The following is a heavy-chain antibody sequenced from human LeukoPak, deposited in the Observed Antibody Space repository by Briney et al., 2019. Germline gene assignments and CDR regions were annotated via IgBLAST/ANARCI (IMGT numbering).Heavy chain of an antibody. D-gene: IGHD1-1*01. CDR2: FDPEDGET. J-gene: IGHJ4*02. Sequence: ASVKVSCKVSEYTLTELSMHWVRQAPGKGLEWMGGFDPEDGETIYAQKFQGRVTMTEDTSTDTAYMELSSLRSEDTAVYYCATDLNNWNYVGYWGQGTLVTVSS. V-gene: IGHV1-24*01. CDR3: ATDLNNWNYVGY. CDR1: EYTLTELS.